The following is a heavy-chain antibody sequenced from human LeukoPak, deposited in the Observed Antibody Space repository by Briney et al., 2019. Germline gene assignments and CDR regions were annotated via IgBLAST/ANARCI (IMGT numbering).Heavy chain of an antibody. CDR2: FDPEDGET. Sequence: ASVKVSCKVSGYTLTELSMHWVRQAPGKGLEWMGGFDPEDGETIYAQKFQGRVTMTEDTSTDTAYMELSSLRSEDTAVYYCARSSAVYYYDSSGYYGDWGQGTLVTVSS. CDR3: ARSSAVYYYDSSGYYGD. D-gene: IGHD3-22*01. V-gene: IGHV1-24*01. CDR1: GYTLTELS. J-gene: IGHJ4*02.